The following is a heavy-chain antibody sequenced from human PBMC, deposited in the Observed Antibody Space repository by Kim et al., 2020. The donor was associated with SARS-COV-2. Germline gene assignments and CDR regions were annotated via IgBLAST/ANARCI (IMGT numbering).Heavy chain of an antibody. D-gene: IGHD3-10*01. J-gene: IGHJ5*02. Sequence: LKSRVTISVDTSKNQFSLKLSSVTAADTAVYYCARREGYYGSGEKLGFDPWGQGTLVTVSS. CDR3: ARREGYYGSGEKLGFDP. V-gene: IGHV4-59*08.